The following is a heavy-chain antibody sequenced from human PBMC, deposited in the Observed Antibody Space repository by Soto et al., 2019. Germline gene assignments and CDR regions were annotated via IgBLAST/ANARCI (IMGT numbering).Heavy chain of an antibody. CDR2: IYYSGST. Sequence: QVQLQESGPGLVKPSETLSLTCTVSGGSISSYYWSWIRQPPGKGLEWIGYIYYSGSTNYNPSLKSRVTISVDTSKNQFSLKLSSVTAADTAVYYCARVRGEGTGTSRGAYYYYYMDVWGKGTTVTVSS. CDR1: GGSISSYY. J-gene: IGHJ6*03. D-gene: IGHD1-7*01. CDR3: ARVRGEGTGTSRGAYYYYYMDV. V-gene: IGHV4-59*08.